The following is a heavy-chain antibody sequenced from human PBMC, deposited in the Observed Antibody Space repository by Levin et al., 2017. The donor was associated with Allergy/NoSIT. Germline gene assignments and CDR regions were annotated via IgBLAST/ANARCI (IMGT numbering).Heavy chain of an antibody. CDR2: SSHSGST. CDR3: ARVRVQVRGIIIKVHYFDY. Sequence: RSQTLSLTCDVSGGSISSGDYSWSWIRQPPGKGLEWIGYSSHSGSTYYNPSLKSRVTISVDRSRDQFSLKLSSVTAADTAVYYCARVRVQVRGIIIKVHYFDYWGQGTLVTVSS. D-gene: IGHD3-10*01. CDR1: GGSISSGDYS. V-gene: IGHV4-30-2*01. J-gene: IGHJ4*02.